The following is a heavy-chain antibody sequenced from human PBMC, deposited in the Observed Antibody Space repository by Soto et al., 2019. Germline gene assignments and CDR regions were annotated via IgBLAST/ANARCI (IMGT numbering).Heavy chain of an antibody. J-gene: IGHJ6*02. CDR3: ARASHYDILTGYYLYYYGMDV. Sequence: ASVKVSCKASGYTFTGYYMHWVRQAPGQGLEWMGWINPNSGGTHYAQKFQGRVTMTRDTSISTAYMELSRLRSDDTAVYYCARASHYDILTGYYLYYYGMDVWGQGTTVTVSS. CDR1: GYTFTGYY. CDR2: INPNSGGT. D-gene: IGHD3-9*01. V-gene: IGHV1-2*02.